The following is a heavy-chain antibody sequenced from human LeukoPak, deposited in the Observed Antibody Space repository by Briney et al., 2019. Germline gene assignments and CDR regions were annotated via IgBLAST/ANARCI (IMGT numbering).Heavy chain of an antibody. Sequence: KPSETLSLTCAVCGGSLSGYYWSWIRQPPGKGLEWIGEINHSGSTNYNPSLKSRVTISVDTSKNQFSLKLSSVTAADTAVYYCARGSSQQLVSPHFDYWGQGTLVTVSS. CDR2: INHSGST. D-gene: IGHD6-13*01. J-gene: IGHJ4*02. CDR1: GGSLSGYY. CDR3: ARGSSQQLVSPHFDY. V-gene: IGHV4-34*01.